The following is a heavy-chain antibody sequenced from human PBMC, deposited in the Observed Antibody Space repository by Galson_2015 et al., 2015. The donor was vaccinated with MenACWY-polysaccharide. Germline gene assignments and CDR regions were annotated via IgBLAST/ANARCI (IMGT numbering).Heavy chain of an antibody. D-gene: IGHD6-13*01. J-gene: IGHJ4*02. CDR2: ISYDGGTK. Sequence: SLRLSCAASGVTFSNYGMHWVRQAPGKGLEWVAVISYDGGTKYYADSVKGRFTISRDKSRNTLYLQMNSLRPEDTAVYFCAREGDTYRSGRYVSWGQGTLVTVSS. CDR3: AREGDTYRSGRYVS. CDR1: GVTFSNYG. V-gene: IGHV3-30*03.